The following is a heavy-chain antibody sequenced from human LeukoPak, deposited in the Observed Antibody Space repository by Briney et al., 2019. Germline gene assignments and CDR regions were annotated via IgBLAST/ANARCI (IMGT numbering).Heavy chain of an antibody. V-gene: IGHV3-11*01. Sequence: PGGSLRLSCAASGFTFSDYYMSWIRQAPGKGLEWVSYISSSGSTIYYADSVKGRFTISRDNSKNTLYLQMNSLRAEDTAVYYCAKLAAADPGDYWGQGTLVTVSS. CDR2: ISSSGSTI. CDR1: GFTFSDYY. CDR3: AKLAAADPGDY. D-gene: IGHD6-13*01. J-gene: IGHJ4*02.